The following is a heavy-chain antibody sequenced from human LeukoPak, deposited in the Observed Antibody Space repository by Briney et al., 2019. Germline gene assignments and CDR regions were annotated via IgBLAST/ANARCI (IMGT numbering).Heavy chain of an antibody. CDR2: ISSDGSNK. J-gene: IGHJ6*02. CDR3: ARARPWDSSRSYYFGMDV. Sequence: PGRSLRLSCAASGFTFTNYAMHWVRQAPGKGLEWVAVISSDGSNKYYADSVKGRFSISRDNSKNTLFMQMNSLRDEDTAVYYCARARPWDSSRSYYFGMDVWGHGTTVTVSS. V-gene: IGHV3-30-3*01. D-gene: IGHD3-22*01. CDR1: GFTFTNYA.